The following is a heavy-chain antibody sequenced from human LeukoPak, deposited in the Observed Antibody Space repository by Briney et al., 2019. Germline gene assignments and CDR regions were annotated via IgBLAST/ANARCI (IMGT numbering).Heavy chain of an antibody. Sequence: PGGALRLSCAASGFTFSSDGFSWVRQAPGKGLEWVSGISPRGDITYYKDSVRGRFTISRDNFKNTVSLQLNSLRAEDTAMYYCAKDDDWGRFNHWGQGTLVTVSS. CDR3: AKDDDWGRFNH. CDR2: ISPRGDIT. D-gene: IGHD3-16*01. J-gene: IGHJ1*01. V-gene: IGHV3-23*01. CDR1: GFTFSSDG.